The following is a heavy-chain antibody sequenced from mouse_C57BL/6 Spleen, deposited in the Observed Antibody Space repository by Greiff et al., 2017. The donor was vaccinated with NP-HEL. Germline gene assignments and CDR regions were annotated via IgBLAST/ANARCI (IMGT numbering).Heavy chain of an antibody. CDR1: GFNIKDDY. D-gene: IGHD2-3*01. J-gene: IGHJ1*03. Sequence: EVQLQQSGAELVRPGASVKLSCTASGFNIKDDYMHWVKQRPEQGLEWIGWIDPENGDTEYASKFQGKATITADTSSNTAYLQLSSLTSEDTAVYYCTTSGYYFLRYCDVWGTGTTVTVSS. CDR3: TTSGYYFLRYCDV. V-gene: IGHV14-4*01. CDR2: IDPENGDT.